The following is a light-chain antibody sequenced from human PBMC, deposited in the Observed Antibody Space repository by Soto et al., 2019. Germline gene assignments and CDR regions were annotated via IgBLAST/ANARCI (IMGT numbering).Light chain of an antibody. CDR2: GNS. CDR1: SSNIGAGYD. CDR3: QSYDSSLSGYV. J-gene: IGLJ1*01. Sequence: HSVLRQPPSVSGAPGQRVTISCTGSSSNIGAGYDVHWYQQLPGTAPKLLIYGNSNRPSGVPDRFSGSKSGTSASLAITGLQAEDEADYYCQSYDSSLSGYVFGTGTKLTVL. V-gene: IGLV1-40*01.